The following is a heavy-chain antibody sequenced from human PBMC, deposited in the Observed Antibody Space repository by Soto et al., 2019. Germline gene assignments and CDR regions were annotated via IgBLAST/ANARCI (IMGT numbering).Heavy chain of an antibody. CDR2: ISYDGSNK. D-gene: IGHD1-7*01. CDR1: GFTFSSYG. Sequence: QVQLVESGGGVVQPGRSLRLSCAASGFTFSSYGMHWVRQAPGKGLEWVAVISYDGSNKYYADSVKGRFTISRDNSKNTLYLQMNSLRAEDTAVYYCAKAGELGYWGQGTLVTVSS. CDR3: AKAGELGY. J-gene: IGHJ4*02. V-gene: IGHV3-30*18.